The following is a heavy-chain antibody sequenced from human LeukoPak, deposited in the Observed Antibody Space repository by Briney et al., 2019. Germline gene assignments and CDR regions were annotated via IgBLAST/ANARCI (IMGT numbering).Heavy chain of an antibody. V-gene: IGHV1-8*01. CDR2: TNPNSGNT. D-gene: IGHD3-22*01. J-gene: IGHJ5*02. Sequence: GASVKVSCKASGYTFTSYDINWVRQATGQGLEWMGWTNPNSGNTGYAQKFQGRVTMTRNTSISTAYMELSSLRSEDTAVYYCARDFFNYYDKGTWGQGTLVTVSS. CDR3: ARDFFNYYDKGT. CDR1: GYTFTSYD.